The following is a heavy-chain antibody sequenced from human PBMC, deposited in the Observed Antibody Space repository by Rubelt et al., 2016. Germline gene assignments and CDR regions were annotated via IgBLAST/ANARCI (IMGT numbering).Heavy chain of an antibody. CDR3: AKDLRDIFFTMVRGTVCYFDY. Sequence: QVQLVESGGGLVKPGGSLRLSCAASGFTFSDYYMSWIRQAPGKGLEWVSAISGSGGSTYYADSVKGRFTISRDNAKNSLYLQMNSLRAEDTAVYYCAKDLRDIFFTMVRGTVCYFDYWGQGTLVTVSS. CDR1: GFTFSDYY. CDR2: ISGSGGST. J-gene: IGHJ4*02. D-gene: IGHD3-10*01. V-gene: IGHV3-11*04.